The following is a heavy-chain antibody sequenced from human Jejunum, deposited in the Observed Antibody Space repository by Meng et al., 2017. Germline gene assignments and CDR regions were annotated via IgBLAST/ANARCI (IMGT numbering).Heavy chain of an antibody. J-gene: IGHJ4*02. CDR1: GGSINTGDYY. Sequence: QVQLQESGPGLVKPSQTLSLTCTVSGGSINTGDYYWSWIRQPPGKGLEWIAYIYYSGSSYSKSSLRSRVIISVDTPKNQFSLKLSSVTAADTAVYYCASYDLFTGFGFDYWGQGTLVTVSS. CDR3: ASYDLFTGFGFDY. CDR2: IYYSGSS. V-gene: IGHV4-30-4*01. D-gene: IGHD3-9*01.